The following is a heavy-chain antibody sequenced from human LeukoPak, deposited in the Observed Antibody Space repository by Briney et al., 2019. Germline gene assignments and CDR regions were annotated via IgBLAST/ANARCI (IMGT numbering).Heavy chain of an antibody. Sequence: SETLSLTCTVSGGSISSYYWSWIRQPPGKGLEWIGFIYHTGATHYNPSLESRVTISLDGSKNQFSLNLSSATAADTAVYYCARETPLRYFDPWGQGTLVTVSS. V-gene: IGHV4-59*12. D-gene: IGHD3-9*01. J-gene: IGHJ1*01. CDR1: GGSISSYY. CDR2: IYHTGAT. CDR3: ARETPLRYFDP.